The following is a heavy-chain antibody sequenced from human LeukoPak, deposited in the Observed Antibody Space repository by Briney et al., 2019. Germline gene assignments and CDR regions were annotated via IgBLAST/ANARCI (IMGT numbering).Heavy chain of an antibody. J-gene: IGHJ5*02. CDR3: AKGAAAGKVDWFDP. CDR2: ITGYGAT. V-gene: IGHV3-23*01. CDR1: GFTFSNFA. Sequence: GGSLRLSCAASGFTFSNFAMMWVRQAPGTGLQWVSTITGYGATFYADSVRSRFTIFRDTSMNTLFLQMNSLGAEDTAVYYCAKGAAAGKVDWFDPWGQRTLVTVSS. D-gene: IGHD6-13*01.